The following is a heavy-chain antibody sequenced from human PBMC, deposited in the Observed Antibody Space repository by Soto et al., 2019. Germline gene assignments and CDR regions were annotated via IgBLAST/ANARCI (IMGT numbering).Heavy chain of an antibody. D-gene: IGHD2-2*01. CDR2: IDPSDSYT. V-gene: IGHV5-10-1*01. Sequence: GESLKISCKGSGYSFTSCWISWVRQMPGKGLEWMGRIDPSDSYTNYSPSFQGHVTISADKSISTAYLQWSSLKASDTAMYYCARAVSDIVVVPGAIPDYYYYGMDVWGQGTTVTVSS. J-gene: IGHJ6*02. CDR3: ARAVSDIVVVPGAIPDYYYYGMDV. CDR1: GYSFTSCW.